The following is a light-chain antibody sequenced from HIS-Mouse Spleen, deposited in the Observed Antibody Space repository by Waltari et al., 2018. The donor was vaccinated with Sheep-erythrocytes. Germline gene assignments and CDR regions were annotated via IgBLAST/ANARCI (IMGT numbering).Light chain of an antibody. Sequence: QSALTQPRSVSGSPGQSVTISCTGTSSDVGGYNYVSWYQQHPGKAPNLMIYYVSKRPSWFPGRCSGSRSGNTASLTISGLQAEDEADYYCCSYAGSYTCVVFGGGTKLTVL. V-gene: IGLV2-11*01. CDR1: SSDVGGYNY. J-gene: IGLJ2*01. CDR2: YVS. CDR3: CSYAGSYTCVV.